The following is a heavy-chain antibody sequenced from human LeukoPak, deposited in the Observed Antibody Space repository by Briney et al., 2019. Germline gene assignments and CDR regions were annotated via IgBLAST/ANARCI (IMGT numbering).Heavy chain of an antibody. D-gene: IGHD3-3*01. CDR1: GGSISSSSYY. V-gene: IGHV4-39*07. J-gene: IGHJ3*02. CDR2: IYYSGST. CDR3: ARDFFEGGAFDI. Sequence: SETLSLTCTVSGGSISSSSYYWGWIRQPPGKGLEWIGSIYYSGSTYYNPSLKSRVTISVDTSKNQFSLKLSSVTAADTAVYYCARDFFEGGAFDIWGQGTMVTVSS.